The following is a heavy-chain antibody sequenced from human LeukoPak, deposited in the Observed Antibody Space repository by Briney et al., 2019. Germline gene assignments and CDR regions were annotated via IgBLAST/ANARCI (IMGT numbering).Heavy chain of an antibody. Sequence: SETLSLTCTVSGGSLSSIYYYLGWIRQPPGKGLEWIGEINHSGSTNYNPSLKSRVTISVDTSKNQFSLKLSSVTAADTAVYYCARRTLKEANKFWGFDPWGQGTLVTVSS. D-gene: IGHD4/OR15-4a*01. CDR1: GGSLSSIYYY. CDR2: INHSGST. V-gene: IGHV4-39*07. J-gene: IGHJ5*02. CDR3: ARRTLKEANKFWGFDP.